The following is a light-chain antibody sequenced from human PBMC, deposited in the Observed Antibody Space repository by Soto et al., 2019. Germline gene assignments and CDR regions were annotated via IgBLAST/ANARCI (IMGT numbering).Light chain of an antibody. CDR3: QQYDNWTRT. CDR2: GAS. J-gene: IGKJ1*01. CDR1: QSVSSN. V-gene: IGKV3-15*01. Sequence: EIVITQSTATLSVSPGERLTLSCRASQSVSSNLAWYWQTPGQAPRLLIYGASTRETGFPARVSGRGACTEFTRTISSLQSADVEVDYCQQYDNWTRTFGPGTKVDIK.